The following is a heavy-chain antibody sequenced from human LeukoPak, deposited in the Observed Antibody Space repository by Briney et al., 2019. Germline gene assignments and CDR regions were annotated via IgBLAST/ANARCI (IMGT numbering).Heavy chain of an antibody. CDR2: INPNSGGT. CDR1: GYTFTGYY. Sequence: GASVKVSCKASGYTFTGYYMHWVRQAPGQGLEWMGRINPNSGGTNYAQKFQGRVTMTRDTSISTAYMELSRLRSDDTAVYYCARAWSGSYETPYWGQGTQVTVSS. D-gene: IGHD1-26*01. J-gene: IGHJ4*02. V-gene: IGHV1-2*06. CDR3: ARAWSGSYETPY.